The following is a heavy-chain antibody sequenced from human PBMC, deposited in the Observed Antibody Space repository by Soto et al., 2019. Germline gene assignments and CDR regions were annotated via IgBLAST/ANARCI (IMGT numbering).Heavy chain of an antibody. V-gene: IGHV3-23*01. CDR3: AKYPTALVHYFDY. D-gene: IGHD6-6*01. J-gene: IGHJ4*02. Sequence: GSLSLSCAASGLTFSSYAMCWVRQAPGKGLEWVSAISGSGGSTYYADSVKGRFTISRDNSKNTLYLQMNSLRAEDTAVYYWAKYPTALVHYFDYWGQGTLVTVSS. CDR1: GLTFSSYA. CDR2: ISGSGGST.